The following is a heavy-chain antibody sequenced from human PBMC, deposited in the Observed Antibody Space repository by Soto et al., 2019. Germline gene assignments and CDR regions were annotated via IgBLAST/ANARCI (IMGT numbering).Heavy chain of an antibody. J-gene: IGHJ6*02. CDR2: IIPIFGTA. CDR1: GGTFSSYA. V-gene: IGHV1-69*06. Sequence: SVKVSCKASGGTFSSYAISWVRQAPGQGLEWMGGIIPIFGTANYAQKFQGRVTITADKSTSTAYMELSSLRSEDTAVYYCARDFGSNLYYGFLPDYYYYGMDVWGQGTTVTVSS. CDR3: ARDFGSNLYYGFLPDYYYYGMDV. D-gene: IGHD3-10*01.